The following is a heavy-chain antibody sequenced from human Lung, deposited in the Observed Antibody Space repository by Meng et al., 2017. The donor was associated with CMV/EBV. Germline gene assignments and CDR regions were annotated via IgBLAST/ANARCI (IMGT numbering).Heavy chain of an antibody. CDR1: GYTFATSW. Sequence: GGSXRLXCTTSGYTFATSWIGWVRQMPGKGLEWMGIIYPGDSDTKYSPSFQGQVTISADKSLNTAYLQWSSLQASDTAIYYCARTNTPMFTWGPYFDYWGQGTXVTGAS. V-gene: IGHV5-51*01. J-gene: IGHJ4*02. CDR3: ARTNTPMFTWGPYFDY. D-gene: IGHD5-18*01. CDR2: IYPGDSDT.